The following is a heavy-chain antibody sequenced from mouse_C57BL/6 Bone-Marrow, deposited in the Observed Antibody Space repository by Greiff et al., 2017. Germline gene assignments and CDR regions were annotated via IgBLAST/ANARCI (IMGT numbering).Heavy chain of an antibody. CDR2: IWSGGST. V-gene: IGHV2-2*01. CDR3: ARNYGNSYWYFDV. J-gene: IGHJ1*03. D-gene: IGHD2-1*01. CDR1: GFSLTSYG. Sequence: VKLMESGPGLVQPSQSLSITCTVSGFSLTSYGVHWVRQSPGKGLEWLGVIWSGGSTDYNAAFISRLSISKDNSKSQVFFKMNSLQADDTAIYYCARNYGNSYWYFDVWGTGTTVTVSS.